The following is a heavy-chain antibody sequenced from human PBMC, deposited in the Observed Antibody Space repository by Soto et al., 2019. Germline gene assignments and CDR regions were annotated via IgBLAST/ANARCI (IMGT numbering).Heavy chain of an antibody. Sequence: SVKVSCKASGFTFSSSTVQWVRQARGQRLEWIGWIVVGTGNTNYTQKFQERVTITRDMSTSTAYMELSSLRSEDTAVYYCAAEAAAENYYYYGMDVWGQGTTVTVSS. V-gene: IGHV1-58*01. CDR3: AAEAAAENYYYYGMDV. CDR2: IVVGTGNT. CDR1: GFTFSSST. D-gene: IGHD6-13*01. J-gene: IGHJ6*02.